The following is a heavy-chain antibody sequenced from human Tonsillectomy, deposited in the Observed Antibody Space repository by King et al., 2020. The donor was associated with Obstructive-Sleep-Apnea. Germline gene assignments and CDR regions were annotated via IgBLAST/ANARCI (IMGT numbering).Heavy chain of an antibody. J-gene: IGHJ4*02. V-gene: IGHV5-51*01. D-gene: IGHD3-22*01. CDR1: GYSFTSHW. CDR2: IYAGDSDT. CDR3: ARRPIYDRSAYYYGPAPFDYYFDY. Sequence: QLVQSGAEVKKPGESLKISCKGSGYSFTSHWIGWVRQMPGKGLEWMGIIYAGDSDTRYSPSFQGQVTLSVDKSISTAYLQWSSLQASDTAMYYCARRPIYDRSAYYYGPAPFDYYFDYWGQGTLVTVSS.